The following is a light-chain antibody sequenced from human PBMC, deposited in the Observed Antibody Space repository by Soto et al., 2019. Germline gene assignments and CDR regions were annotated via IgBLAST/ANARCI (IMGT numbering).Light chain of an antibody. V-gene: IGKV1-39*01. CDR2: AAS. J-gene: IGKJ1*01. CDR1: QSISSN. Sequence: DIQMTQSPSSLSASVGDRVTITCRASQSISSNLNWYQQKPGKAPKLLIYAASNLQSGVPSTLSCSGSGTDFTLTISSLQPEDFATYYCQQSHSIPWTFGQGTKADIK. CDR3: QQSHSIPWT.